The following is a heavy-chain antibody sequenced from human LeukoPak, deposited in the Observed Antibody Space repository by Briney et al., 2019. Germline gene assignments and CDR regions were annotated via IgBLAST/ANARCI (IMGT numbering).Heavy chain of an antibody. CDR1: GFTFSSYA. V-gene: IGHV3-30-3*01. CDR3: ARVGGGYCSSTSCYFDY. J-gene: IGHJ4*02. D-gene: IGHD2-2*01. CDR2: ISYDGSNK. Sequence: GGPLRLSCAASGFTFSSYAMHWVRQAPGKGLEWVAVISYDGSNKYYADSVKGRFTISRDNSKSTLYLQMNSLRAEDTAVYYCARVGGGYCSSTSCYFDYWGQGTLVTVSS.